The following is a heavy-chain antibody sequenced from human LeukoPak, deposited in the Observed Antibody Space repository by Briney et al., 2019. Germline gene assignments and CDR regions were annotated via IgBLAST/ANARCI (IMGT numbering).Heavy chain of an antibody. CDR3: ARVNYGSATKEDY. CDR1: GGSISSGGYY. J-gene: IGHJ4*02. CDR2: IYYSGSA. V-gene: IGHV4-31*03. Sequence: SATLSLTCTVSGGSISSGGYYWSWIRQHPGKGLEWIGYIYYSGSAYYNPSLKSRVTISVDTSENQFSLKLSSVTAADTAVYYCARVNYGSATKEDYWGQGTLVSASS. D-gene: IGHD3-10*01.